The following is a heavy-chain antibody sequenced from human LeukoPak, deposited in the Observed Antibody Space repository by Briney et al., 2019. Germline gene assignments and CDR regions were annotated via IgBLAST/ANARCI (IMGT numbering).Heavy chain of an antibody. CDR3: ARQVRGLRRSGYYFDY. V-gene: IGHV4-59*08. D-gene: IGHD5-12*01. CDR1: GGSISSYY. CDR2: IYYSGST. J-gene: IGHJ4*02. Sequence: SETLSLTCTVSGGSISSYYWSWIRQPPGKGLEWIGYIYYSGSTNYNPSLKSRVTISVDTSKNQFSLKLSSLTAADTAVYYCARQVRGLRRSGYYFDYWGQGTLVTVSS.